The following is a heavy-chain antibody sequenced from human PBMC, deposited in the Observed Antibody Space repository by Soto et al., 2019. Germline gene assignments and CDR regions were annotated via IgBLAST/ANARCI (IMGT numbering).Heavy chain of an antibody. V-gene: IGHV4-59*08. CDR3: ERKEGGLALFDY. J-gene: IGHJ4*02. Sequence: TSETLALTCTGSGGSISSYYWSWIRQPPGKGLEWIGYIYYSGSTNYNPSLKSRVTISVDTSKNQFSLQLSSVTAADTAVYYCERKEGGLALFDYGRRRPLSTFPA. CDR1: GGSISSYY. D-gene: IGHD3-16*01. CDR2: IYYSGST.